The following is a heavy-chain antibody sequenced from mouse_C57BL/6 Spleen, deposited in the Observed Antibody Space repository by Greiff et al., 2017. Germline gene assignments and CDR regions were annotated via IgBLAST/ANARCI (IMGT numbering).Heavy chain of an antibody. CDR1: GYTFTDSY. CDR2: ISPGGGYT. D-gene: IGHD2-1*01. CDR3: GRHGNYVSWFAY. J-gene: IGHJ3*01. V-gene: IGHV1-76*01. Sequence: VQLQESGAELVRPGASVKLSCKASGYTFTDSYINWVKQRPGQGLEWIARISPGGGYTYYNEKFKGQATLTAVKSSSTAYMQLLSLTSEDSAVDFWGRHGNYVSWFAYWGQGTLVTVSA.